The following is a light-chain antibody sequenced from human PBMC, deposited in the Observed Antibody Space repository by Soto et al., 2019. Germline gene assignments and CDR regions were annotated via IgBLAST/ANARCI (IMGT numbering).Light chain of an antibody. Sequence: DIQMTQSPSSLSAAVGDRVAITCRASQRISTSLNWYQQRPGKSPELLIYGASDLQSGAPSRFSGLGSGTDFPLIISNLQPEDFATYYCQQSYSMPLTFGGGTKVEIK. J-gene: IGKJ4*01. CDR1: QRISTS. CDR2: GAS. V-gene: IGKV1-39*01. CDR3: QQSYSMPLT.